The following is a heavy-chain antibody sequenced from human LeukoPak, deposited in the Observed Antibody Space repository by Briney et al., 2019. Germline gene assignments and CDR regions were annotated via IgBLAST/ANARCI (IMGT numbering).Heavy chain of an antibody. Sequence: SETLSLTCAVYGGSFSGYYWSWIRQPPGKGLEWIGEINHSGSTNYNPSLKSRVTISVDTSKNQFSLKLSSVTAADTAVYYCARGGRDFWSGYYPDYFDYWGQGTLVTVSS. CDR2: INHSGST. CDR1: GGSFSGYY. J-gene: IGHJ4*02. CDR3: ARGGRDFWSGYYPDYFDY. D-gene: IGHD3-3*01. V-gene: IGHV4-34*01.